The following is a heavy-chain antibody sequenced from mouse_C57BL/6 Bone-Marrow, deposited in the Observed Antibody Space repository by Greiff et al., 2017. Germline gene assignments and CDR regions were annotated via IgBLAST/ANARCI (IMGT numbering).Heavy chain of an antibody. CDR3: ARYGGTLDY. Sequence: EVQLVESGGGLVQPGGSLSLSCAASGFTFTDYYMSWVRQPPGKALEWLGFIRNKANGYTTEYSASVKGRFTISRDNSQSILYLQMNALGAEDSATYYCARYGGTLDYWGQGTTLTVSS. CDR1: GFTFTDYY. D-gene: IGHD3-3*01. J-gene: IGHJ2*01. V-gene: IGHV7-3*01. CDR2: IRNKANGYTT.